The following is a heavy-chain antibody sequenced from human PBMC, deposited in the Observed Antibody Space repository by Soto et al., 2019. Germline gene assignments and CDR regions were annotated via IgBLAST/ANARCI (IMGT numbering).Heavy chain of an antibody. V-gene: IGHV5-51*01. CDR2: IYPGDSDT. CDR3: ASGFCSGGSCQGYFDY. CDR1: GYSFTSYW. Sequence: GESLKISCKGSGYSFTSYWIGWVRQMPGKGLEWMGIIYPGDSDTRYSPSFQGQVTISADKSISTAYLQWSSLKASDTAMYYCASGFCSGGSCQGYFDYWGQGTLVTVSS. J-gene: IGHJ4*02. D-gene: IGHD2-15*01.